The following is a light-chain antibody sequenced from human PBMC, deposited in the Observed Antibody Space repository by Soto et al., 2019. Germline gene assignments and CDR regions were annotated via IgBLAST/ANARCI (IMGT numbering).Light chain of an antibody. Sequence: EIVMTQSPATLSVSPGERATLYCRASQTVSSNLAWYQQKRGQAPRLLIYGASTRATGIPARFSGSGSGTEFTLTISSLESEDFAVYFCQQYNNWPPYTFGQGTKVEIK. CDR1: QTVSSN. V-gene: IGKV3D-15*01. J-gene: IGKJ2*01. CDR2: GAS. CDR3: QQYNNWPPYT.